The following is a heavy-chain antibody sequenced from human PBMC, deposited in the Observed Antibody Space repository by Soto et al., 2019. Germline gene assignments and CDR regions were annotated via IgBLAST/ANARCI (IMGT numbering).Heavy chain of an antibody. V-gene: IGHV3-30-3*01. CDR2: ISYNGSNK. Sequence: GGSLRLSCAASGFTFSSYAMHWVRQAPGKGLEWVAVISYNGSNKYYADSVKGRFTISRDNSKNTLYLQMNSLRAEDTAVHYCARDASDIVVVPAARLYYYYYGMDVWGQGTTVTVSS. CDR3: ARDASDIVVVPAARLYYYYYGMDV. CDR1: GFTFSSYA. D-gene: IGHD2-2*01. J-gene: IGHJ6*02.